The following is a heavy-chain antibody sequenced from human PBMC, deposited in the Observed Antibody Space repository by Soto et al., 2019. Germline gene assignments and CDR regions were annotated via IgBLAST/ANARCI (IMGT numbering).Heavy chain of an antibody. CDR1: GFSLTTDGEG. V-gene: IGHV2-5*01. D-gene: IGHD3-16*01. J-gene: IGHJ4*02. Sequence: QITLKESGPTLVTPTQTLTLTCSFSGFSLTTDGEGVGWVRQPPGKALEWLARIYWSDSKRYSPSLKNRLTVTKDDSKNQVLLTMTNMDPVDTATYYCIHRRRDAGPNGDYWGQGTLVTVSS. CDR2: IYWSDSK. CDR3: IHRRRDAGPNGDY.